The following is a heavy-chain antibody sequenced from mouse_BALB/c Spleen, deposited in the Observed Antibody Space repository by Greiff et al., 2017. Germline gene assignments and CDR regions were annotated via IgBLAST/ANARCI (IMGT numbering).Heavy chain of an antibody. Sequence: QVQLQQSGPQLVRPGASVKISCKASGYSFTSYWMHWVKQRPGQGLEWIGMIDPSDSETRLNQKFKDKATLTVDKSSSTAYMQLSSPTSEDSAVYYCARGYGNYLYYFDYWGQGTTLTVSS. J-gene: IGHJ2*01. CDR1: GYSFTSYW. CDR2: IDPSDSET. D-gene: IGHD2-10*02. V-gene: IGHV1S127*01. CDR3: ARGYGNYLYYFDY.